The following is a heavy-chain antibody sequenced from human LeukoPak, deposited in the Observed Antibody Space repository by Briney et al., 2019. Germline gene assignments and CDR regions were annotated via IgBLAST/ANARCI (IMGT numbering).Heavy chain of an antibody. Sequence: PGRSLRLSCAASGFTFSSYGMHWVRRAPGKGLEWVAVIWYDGSNKYYADSVKGRFTISRDNSKNTLYLQMNSLRAEDTAVYYCARDRGYCSSTSCHSGVFDYWGQGTLVTVSS. CDR2: IWYDGSNK. J-gene: IGHJ4*02. CDR3: ARDRGYCSSTSCHSGVFDY. V-gene: IGHV3-33*01. CDR1: GFTFSSYG. D-gene: IGHD2-2*01.